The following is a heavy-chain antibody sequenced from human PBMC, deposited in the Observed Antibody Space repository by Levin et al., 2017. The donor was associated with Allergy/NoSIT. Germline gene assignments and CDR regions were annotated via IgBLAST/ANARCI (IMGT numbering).Heavy chain of an antibody. CDR1: GFTFDDYA. V-gene: IGHV3-9*01. Sequence: SLKISCAASGFTFDDYAMHWVRQAPGKGLEWVSGISWNSGSIGYADSVKGRFTISRDNAKNSLYLQMNSLRAEDTALYYCAKSKGYYGTLYYYYGMDVWGQGTTVTVSS. CDR2: ISWNSGSI. D-gene: IGHD4-17*01. CDR3: AKSKGYYGTLYYYYGMDV. J-gene: IGHJ6*02.